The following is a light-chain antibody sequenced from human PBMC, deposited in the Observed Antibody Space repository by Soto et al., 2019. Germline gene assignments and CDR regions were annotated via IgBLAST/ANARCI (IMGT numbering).Light chain of an antibody. V-gene: IGKV3-20*01. CDR2: GAS. Sequence: EIILTPSPDTLSLSPGERATLSCRVSQTVSSNYLAWCQQRPGQAPRLLIYGASTRAAGIPDRFSGSGSGTDFTLTITRLEPEDSAVYFCQQYTGPPTTFGQGTRLEIK. CDR1: QTVSSNY. J-gene: IGKJ5*01. CDR3: QQYTGPPTT.